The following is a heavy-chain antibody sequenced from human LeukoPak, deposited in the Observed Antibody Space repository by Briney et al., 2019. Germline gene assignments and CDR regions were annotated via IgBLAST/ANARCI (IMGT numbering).Heavy chain of an antibody. D-gene: IGHD1-20*01. CDR3: ASGSPNWSYYFDY. CDR1: GGTFSSYA. CDR2: IIPILGIA. Sequence: SVKVSCKASGGTFSSYAISWVRQAPGQGLEWMGRIIPILGIANYAQKFRGRVTITADKSTSTAYMELSSLRSEDTAVYYCASGSPNWSYYFDYWGQGTLVTVSS. V-gene: IGHV1-69*04. J-gene: IGHJ4*02.